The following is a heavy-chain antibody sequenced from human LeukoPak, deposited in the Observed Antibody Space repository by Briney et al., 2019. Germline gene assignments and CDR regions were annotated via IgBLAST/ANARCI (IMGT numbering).Heavy chain of an antibody. V-gene: IGHV3-64*01. D-gene: IGHD4-23*01. CDR1: GFTFRSYG. J-gene: IGHJ4*02. Sequence: GGSLRLSCAASGFTFRSYGVVWVRQAPGKGLEYVSGITSNGGTTYYGNSVKGRFTISRDNSKDTLHLQMGSLRTEDMAVYYCARAMRWASDYWGQGTLVTVAS. CDR3: ARAMRWASDY. CDR2: ITSNGGTT.